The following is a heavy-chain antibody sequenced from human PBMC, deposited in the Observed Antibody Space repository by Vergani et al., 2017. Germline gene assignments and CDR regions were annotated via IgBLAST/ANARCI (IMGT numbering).Heavy chain of an antibody. J-gene: IGHJ4*02. CDR2: ISSSSSYI. CDR3: ARDWETYYYDSSGPF. CDR1: GFTFSSYS. Sequence: EVQLVESGGGLVKPGGSLRLSCAASGFTFSSYSMNWVRQAPGKGLEWVSSISSSSSYIYYADSVKGRFTIPRDNAKNSLYLQMNSLRAEDTAVYYCARDWETYYYDSSGPFWGQGTLVTVSS. V-gene: IGHV3-21*01. D-gene: IGHD3-22*01.